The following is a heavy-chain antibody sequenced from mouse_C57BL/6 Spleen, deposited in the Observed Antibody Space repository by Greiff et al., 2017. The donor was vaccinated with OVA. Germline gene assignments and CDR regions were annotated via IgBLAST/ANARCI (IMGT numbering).Heavy chain of an antibody. J-gene: IGHJ1*03. CDR3: ARSKDMGLGWYFDV. Sequence: QVQLQQSGAELVKPGASVKISCKASGYAFSSYWMNWVKQRPGKGLEWIGQIYPGDGDTNYNGKFKGKATLTADKSSSTAYMQLSSLTSEDSAVDFCARSKDMGLGWYFDVWGTGTTVTVSS. CDR2: IYPGDGDT. CDR1: GYAFSSYW. D-gene: IGHD2-10*02. V-gene: IGHV1-80*01.